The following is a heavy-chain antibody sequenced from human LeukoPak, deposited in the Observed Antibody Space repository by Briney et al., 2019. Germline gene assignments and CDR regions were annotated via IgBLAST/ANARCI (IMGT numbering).Heavy chain of an antibody. D-gene: IGHD3-9*01. Sequence: ASVKVSCKASGYTFTSYAMNWVRQAPGQGLEWMGWINTNTGNPTYAQGFTGRFVFSLDTSVSTAYLQISSLKAEDTAVYYCARVLSTAYYDILTGSTYYFDYWGQGTLVTVSS. CDR1: GYTFTSYA. J-gene: IGHJ4*02. CDR3: ARVLSTAYYDILTGSTYYFDY. CDR2: INTNTGNP. V-gene: IGHV7-4-1*02.